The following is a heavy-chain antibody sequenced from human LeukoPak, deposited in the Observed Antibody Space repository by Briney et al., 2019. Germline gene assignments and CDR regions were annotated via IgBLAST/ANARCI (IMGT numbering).Heavy chain of an antibody. CDR3: ARGRDYGGNSRGVNFDY. Sequence: PSETLSLTCTVSGDSFTSVTDYWAWIRQPPGKGLEWIATGDYSGGTYYNPSLESRVAISADMSKNQFSLKLSSVTAADTAVYYCARGRDYGGNSRGVNFDYWGQGTLVTVSS. V-gene: IGHV4-39*07. CDR2: GDYSGGT. CDR1: GDSFTSVTDY. J-gene: IGHJ4*02. D-gene: IGHD4-23*01.